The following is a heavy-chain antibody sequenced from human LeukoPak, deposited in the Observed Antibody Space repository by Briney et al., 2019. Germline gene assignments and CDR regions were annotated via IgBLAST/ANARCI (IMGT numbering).Heavy chain of an antibody. V-gene: IGHV3-15*01. Sequence: GGSLRLSCAASGFTFSSYSMNWVRQAPGKGLEGIGRIKKKSDGGTTDYAAPMKGRFTISRDDSKNTLYLQMNSLTTEDTAVYYCTTVGLSGYYDSRGYYYFDYWGQGTLVTVSS. D-gene: IGHD3-22*01. J-gene: IGHJ4*02. CDR2: IKKKSDGGTT. CDR3: TTVGLSGYYDSRGYYYFDY. CDR1: GFTFSSYS.